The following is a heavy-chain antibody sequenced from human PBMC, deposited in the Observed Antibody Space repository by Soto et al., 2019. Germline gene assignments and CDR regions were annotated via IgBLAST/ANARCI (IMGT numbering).Heavy chain of an antibody. V-gene: IGHV3-23*01. CDR3: AKKAGDLPHYYHAMDV. CDR1: GFTFSNYA. Sequence: EVQLLESGGGLIQRGGSLRLSCAASGFTFSNYAMSWVRQAPGKGLEWVSGISGSGVSTYYADSVKGRFTISRDNSKNTLFLQMNSLRADDTAVYYCAKKAGDLPHYYHAMDVWGQGTTVTVSS. CDR2: ISGSGVST. D-gene: IGHD4-17*01. J-gene: IGHJ6*02.